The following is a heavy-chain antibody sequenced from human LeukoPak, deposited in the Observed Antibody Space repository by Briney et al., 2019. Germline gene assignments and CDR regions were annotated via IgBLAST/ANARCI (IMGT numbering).Heavy chain of an antibody. V-gene: IGHV5-51*01. CDR1: GYSFTSYW. CDR2: IYPGDSDT. Sequence: GESLKISCKGSGYSFTSYWIGWVRQMPGKGLKWMGVIYPGDSDTRYSPSFQGQVTISADKSISTAYLQWSSLKASDTAMYYCARLLRIAVAGTTRSGYYFDYWGQGTLVTVSS. J-gene: IGHJ4*02. CDR3: ARLLRIAVAGTTRSGYYFDY. D-gene: IGHD6-19*01.